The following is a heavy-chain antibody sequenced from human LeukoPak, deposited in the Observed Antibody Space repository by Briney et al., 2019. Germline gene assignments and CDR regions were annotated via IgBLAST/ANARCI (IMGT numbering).Heavy chain of an antibody. CDR1: VYTFSGYY. Sequence: ASVKVSCKASVYTFSGYYIHWVRQPPGPGLERMGWTNPNSGDTNYAQKCQGGVTMTRDTSITTFYMEVSSLRSDDTAVYYCARYNWNNVVSALDYWGQGTLVTVSS. CDR2: TNPNSGDT. J-gene: IGHJ4*02. D-gene: IGHD1/OR15-1a*01. CDR3: ARYNWNNVVSALDY. V-gene: IGHV1-2*02.